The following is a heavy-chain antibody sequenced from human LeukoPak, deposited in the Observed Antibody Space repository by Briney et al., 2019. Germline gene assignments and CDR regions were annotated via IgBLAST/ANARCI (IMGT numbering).Heavy chain of an antibody. D-gene: IGHD1-26*01. CDR1: GFTFSSYA. CDR3: ARESSGTYYLKQ. J-gene: IGHJ4*02. Sequence: GGSLRLSCAASGFTFSSYAMSWVRQAPEKGLEWVATISGSGGGTYYADSVKGRFTISRDNAKNSLYLQMNSLRAEDTAVYYCARESSGTYYLKQWGQGTLVTVSS. V-gene: IGHV3-23*01. CDR2: ISGSGGGT.